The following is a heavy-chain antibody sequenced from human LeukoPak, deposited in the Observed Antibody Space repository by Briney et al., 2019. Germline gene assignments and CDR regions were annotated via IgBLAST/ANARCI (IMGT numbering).Heavy chain of an antibody. J-gene: IGHJ4*02. CDR2: ISGSGGST. CDR3: AKDYDYDILTGYPLYFDY. CDR1: GFTFSSYA. D-gene: IGHD3-9*01. Sequence: GGSLRLSCAASGFTFSSYAMSWVRQAPGKGLEWVSAISGSGGSTYYADSAKGRFTISRDNSKNTLYLQMNSLRAEDTAVYYCAKDYDYDILTGYPLYFDYWGQGTLVTVSS. V-gene: IGHV3-23*01.